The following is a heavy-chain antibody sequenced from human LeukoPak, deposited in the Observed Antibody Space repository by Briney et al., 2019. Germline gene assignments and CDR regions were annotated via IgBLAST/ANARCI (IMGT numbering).Heavy chain of an antibody. V-gene: IGHV3-21*01. CDR2: ISSSSSYI. D-gene: IGHD2-2*01. CDR3: ARGTSHITEAYFQH. J-gene: IGHJ1*01. Sequence: GGSLRLSCAASGFTFSSYSMNWVRQAPGKGLEWVSSISSSSSYIYYADSVKGRFTISRDNAKNSLYLQMNSLRAEDTAVYYCARGTSHITEAYFQHWGQGTLVTVSS. CDR1: GFTFSSYS.